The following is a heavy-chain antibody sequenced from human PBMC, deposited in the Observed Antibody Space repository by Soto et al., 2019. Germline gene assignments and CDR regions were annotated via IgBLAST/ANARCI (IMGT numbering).Heavy chain of an antibody. CDR2: VSYDGNHK. CDR3: AKDVGQQLVLNYGMDV. CDR1: GFTFRSFG. Sequence: QVQLVESGGGVIQPGTSLSLSCGSSGFTFRSFGMYWVRQAPGKGLEWVAVVSYDGNHKYYADSVKGRFTVSRDKAKNMLYLQMNSRRGEDTAVYYCAKDVGQQLVLNYGMDVWGQGTTVTVSS. J-gene: IGHJ6*02. V-gene: IGHV3-30*18. D-gene: IGHD6-13*01.